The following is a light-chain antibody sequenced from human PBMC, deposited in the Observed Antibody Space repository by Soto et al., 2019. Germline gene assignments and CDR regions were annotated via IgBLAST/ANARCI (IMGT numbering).Light chain of an antibody. CDR3: QQYGSSSFT. Sequence: EIVLTQSPGTLSLSPGERATLSCRASQSVSSSYLAWYQQKPGQAPRLLIYGASGRATGIPDRFSGSGSGTGFTLTISRLEPEDFAVYFCQQYGSSSFTFGPGTKVDIK. CDR1: QSVSSSY. V-gene: IGKV3-20*01. J-gene: IGKJ3*01. CDR2: GAS.